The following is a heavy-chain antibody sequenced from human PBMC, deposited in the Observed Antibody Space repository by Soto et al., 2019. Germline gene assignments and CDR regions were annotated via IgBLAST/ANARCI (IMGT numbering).Heavy chain of an antibody. CDR1: GVTFSSYA. J-gene: IGHJ5*02. Sequence: SVKVSCKASGVTFSSYAISWVRQAPGQGLEWMGGIIPIFGTANYAQKFQGRVTITADKSTSTAYMELSSLRSEDTAVYYCASSKGEGYCSGGSCYYWFDPWGQGTLVTVSS. CDR2: IIPIFGTA. D-gene: IGHD2-15*01. CDR3: ASSKGEGYCSGGSCYYWFDP. V-gene: IGHV1-69*06.